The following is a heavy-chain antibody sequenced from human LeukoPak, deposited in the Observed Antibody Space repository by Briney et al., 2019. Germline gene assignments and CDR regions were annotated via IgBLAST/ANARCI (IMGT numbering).Heavy chain of an antibody. CDR3: ARGPTISGYDNTGGVAY. CDR1: GGSFSGYY. Sequence: SETLSLTCAVYGGSFSGYYWSWIRQPPGKGLEWIGEINHSGSTNYNPSLKSRVTISVDTSKNQFSLKLSSVTAADTAVYYCARGPTISGYDNTGGVAYWGQGTLVTVSS. D-gene: IGHD5-12*01. V-gene: IGHV4-34*01. CDR2: INHSGST. J-gene: IGHJ4*02.